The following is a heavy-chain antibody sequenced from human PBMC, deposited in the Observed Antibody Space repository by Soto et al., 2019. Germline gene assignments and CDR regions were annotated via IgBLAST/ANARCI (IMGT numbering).Heavy chain of an antibody. CDR1: GYTLTELS. V-gene: IGHV1-18*01. J-gene: IGHJ4*02. CDR3: ARGVTGGDYDTFDY. Sequence: DSVKVSCNVSGYTLTELSMHWVRQAPGKGLEWMGWISAYNGNTNYAQKLQGRVTMTTDTSTSTAYMELRRVRSDGTGVYYCARGVTGGDYDTFDYWGQGTLVTVSS. D-gene: IGHD4-17*01. CDR2: ISAYNGNT.